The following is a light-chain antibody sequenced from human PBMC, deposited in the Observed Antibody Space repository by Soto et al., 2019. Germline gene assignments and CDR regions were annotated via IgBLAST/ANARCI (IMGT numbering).Light chain of an antibody. J-gene: IGKJ2*01. Sequence: DIQMTQSPSTLAPSVGDTVSMTCRSSSKWLAWYQKKPGKAPKLLIHDVSNLERGVPPRFSGSTSGAESTLTITGLQPDDLGTYYCQHTTDFTFGQGTKVDIK. V-gene: IGKV1-5*01. CDR1: SSSKW. CDR2: DVS. CDR3: QHTTDFT.